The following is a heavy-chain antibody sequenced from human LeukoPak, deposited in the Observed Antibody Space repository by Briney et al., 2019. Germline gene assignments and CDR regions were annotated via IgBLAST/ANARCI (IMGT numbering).Heavy chain of an antibody. CDR1: GFTVSSNY. V-gene: IGHV3-66*01. J-gene: IGHJ6*03. D-gene: IGHD6-19*01. CDR3: ARDRGSVAVAGRYYYYYYMDV. CDR2: IYSGGST. Sequence: PGGSLRLSCAASGFTVSSNYMSWVRQAPGKGLEWVSVIYSGGSTYYADSVKGRFTISRDNSKNTLYLQMNSLRAEDTAVYYCARDRGSVAVAGRYYYYYYMDVWGKGTTVTISS.